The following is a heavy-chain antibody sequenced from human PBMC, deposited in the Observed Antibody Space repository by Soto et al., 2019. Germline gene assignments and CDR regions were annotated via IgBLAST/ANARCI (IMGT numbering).Heavy chain of an antibody. D-gene: IGHD3-10*01. Sequence: GASVKVSCKSSGYTFTSYYMHWVRQAPGQGLEWMGIINPSGGSTSYAQKFQGRVTMTRDTSTSPVNMELSSLRSEDTAVYYCALGYGAGSAYYCGRGGWDQGTRVTVSS. CDR1: GYTFTSYY. J-gene: IGHJ6*02. CDR3: ALGYGAGSAYYCGRGG. CDR2: INPSGGST. V-gene: IGHV1-46*01.